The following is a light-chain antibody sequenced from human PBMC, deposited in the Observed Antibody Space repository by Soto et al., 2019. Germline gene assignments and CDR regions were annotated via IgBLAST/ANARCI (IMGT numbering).Light chain of an antibody. J-gene: IGLJ1*01. Sequence: QSVLTQPPSVSAAPGQKVTFSCSGSSSNIGKNYVSWYQQVPGTAPKLLIYEDNKRRSGIPDRFSGSKSGTSATLGITGLQTGDEADYYCGTWDSSLSVFVFGTGTKVT. CDR1: SSNIGKNY. V-gene: IGLV1-51*02. CDR2: EDN. CDR3: GTWDSSLSVFV.